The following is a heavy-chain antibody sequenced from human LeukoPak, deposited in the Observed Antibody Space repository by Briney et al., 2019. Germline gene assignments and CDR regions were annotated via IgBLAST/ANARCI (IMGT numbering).Heavy chain of an antibody. J-gene: IGHJ4*02. V-gene: IGHV3-23*01. CDR2: ISDSGAAT. CDR1: GFSFSNYA. Sequence: GGSLRLSCAASGFSFSNYAMSWVRQAPGKGLEWVSSISDSGAATYYADSVKGRFTISRDNSKNTLYLQLNSLGAEDTAVYYCAKIAPWGAVTTTDRFDYWGQGTLVTVSS. CDR3: AKIAPWGAVTTTDRFDY. D-gene: IGHD4-17*01.